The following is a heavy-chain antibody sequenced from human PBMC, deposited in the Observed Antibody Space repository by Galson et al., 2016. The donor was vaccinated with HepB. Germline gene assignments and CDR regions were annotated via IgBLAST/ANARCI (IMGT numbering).Heavy chain of an antibody. CDR2: IDPRDSYT. J-gene: IGHJ6*02. V-gene: IGHV5-10-1*01. CDR3: ARHSGYCSSGGCLIALYYYYGLDV. Sequence: QSGAEVKAPGESLTISCKGSGYSFTSYWISWVRQVPGKGLEWVGRIDPRDSYTNYSPSFQGHVTISVDKSFSTAYLQWSGLKASDTAMYYCARHSGYCSSGGCLIALYYYYGLDVWGQGTTVTVSS. D-gene: IGHD2-15*01. CDR1: GYSFTSYW.